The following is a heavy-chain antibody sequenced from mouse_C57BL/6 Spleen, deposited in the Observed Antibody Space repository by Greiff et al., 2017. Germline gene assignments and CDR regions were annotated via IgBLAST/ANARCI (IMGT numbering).Heavy chain of an antibody. CDR2: INPNNGGT. CDR1: GYTFTDYN. V-gene: IGHV1-22*01. J-gene: IGHJ1*03. D-gene: IGHD2-2*01. Sequence: VQLQQSGPELVKPGASVKMSCKASGYTFTDYNMHWVKQSHGKSLEWIGYINPNNGGTSYNQKFKGKATLTVNKSSSTAYMELRSLTSEDSAVYTCARTLYGFGPYFDVWGTGTTVTVSS. CDR3: ARTLYGFGPYFDV.